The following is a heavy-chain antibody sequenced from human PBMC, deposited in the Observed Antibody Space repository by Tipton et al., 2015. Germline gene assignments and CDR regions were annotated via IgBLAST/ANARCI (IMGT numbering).Heavy chain of an antibody. J-gene: IGHJ4*02. CDR1: GGSISTYC. CDR2: IYSSGST. Sequence: TLSLTCSVSGGSISTYCWSWIRQPPGKGLEWIGYIYSSGSTNYNPSLKSRVTMSVDTSKNQFSLHLSSVTAADTAVYYCAREVWYYDSSGYDYWGQGTLVTVSS. CDR3: AREVWYYDSSGYDY. D-gene: IGHD3-22*01. V-gene: IGHV4-59*12.